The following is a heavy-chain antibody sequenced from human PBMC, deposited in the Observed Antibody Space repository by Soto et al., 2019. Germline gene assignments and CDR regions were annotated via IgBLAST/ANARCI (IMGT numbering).Heavy chain of an antibody. CDR1: GFTFSDYY. Sequence: GGSLRLSCAASGFTFSDYYMSWIRQAPGKGLEWVSYISSSGSTIYYADSVKGRFTISRDNAKNSLYLQMNSLRAEDTAVYYCARDSGYCSGGSCYSSNWFDPWGQGTLVTVSS. CDR2: ISSSGSTI. V-gene: IGHV3-11*01. J-gene: IGHJ5*02. CDR3: ARDSGYCSGGSCYSSNWFDP. D-gene: IGHD2-15*01.